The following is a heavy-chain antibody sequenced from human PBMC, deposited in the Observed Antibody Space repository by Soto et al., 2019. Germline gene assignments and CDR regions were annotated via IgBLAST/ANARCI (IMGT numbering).Heavy chain of an antibody. D-gene: IGHD1-7*01. J-gene: IGHJ6*02. CDR1: GGSISSSLC. V-gene: IGHV4-59*11. CDR2: ISYIGST. CDR3: AREGLITGTTYYYYGMDV. Sequence: PSETLSLTCAVSGGSISSSLCWSWIRQPPGKGLEWIGYISYIGSTNYNPSLKSRVTISVDTSKNQFSLKLSSVTAADTAVYYCAREGLITGTTYYYYGMDVWGQGTTVTVYS.